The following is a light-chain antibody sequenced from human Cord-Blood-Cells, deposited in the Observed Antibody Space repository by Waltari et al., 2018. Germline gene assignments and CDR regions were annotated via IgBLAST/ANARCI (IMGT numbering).Light chain of an antibody. CDR1: QSISSY. CDR3: QQSYSTPPLT. CDR2: AAS. Sequence: DIQMTQSPSSLSASVGSRVTITCRASQSISSYLNWYQQKPGKAPKLLIYAASSLQSGVPSRFSGSGSGTDFTLTINSLRPEDFATYYCQQSYSTPPLTFGGVTKVEIK. V-gene: IGKV1-39*01. J-gene: IGKJ4*01.